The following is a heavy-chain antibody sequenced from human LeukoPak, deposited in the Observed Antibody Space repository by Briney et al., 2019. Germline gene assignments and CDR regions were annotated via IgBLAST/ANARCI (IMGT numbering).Heavy chain of an antibody. D-gene: IGHD3-22*01. J-gene: IGHJ3*02. Sequence: GGSLRLSCTASGFTFDDYTMSWVRQAPGKGLEWVALIRSNFSGGRKQYAAFVKGRFTISRDDSKNTLYLQMNSLKTEDTAVYYCTTDPSMIVVVLDAFDIWGQGTMVTVSS. V-gene: IGHV3-49*04. CDR2: IRSNFSGGRK. CDR1: GFTFDDYT. CDR3: TTDPSMIVVVLDAFDI.